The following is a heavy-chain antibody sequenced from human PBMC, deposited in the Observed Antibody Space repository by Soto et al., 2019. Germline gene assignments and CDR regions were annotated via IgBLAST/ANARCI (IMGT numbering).Heavy chain of an antibody. D-gene: IGHD3-9*01. J-gene: IGHJ3*02. CDR2: IRSKAYGGTT. V-gene: IGHV3-49*03. CDR3: TRVDISDSEDAFDI. Sequence: GGSLRLSCTASGFTFGDYAMSWFRQAPGKGLEWVGFIRSKAYGGTTEYAASVKGRFTISRDDSKSIAYLQMNSLKTEDTAVYYCTRVDISDSEDAFDIWGQGTMVTVSS. CDR1: GFTFGDYA.